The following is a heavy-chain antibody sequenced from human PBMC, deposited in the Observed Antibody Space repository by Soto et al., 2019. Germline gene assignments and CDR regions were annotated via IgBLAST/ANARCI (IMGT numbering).Heavy chain of an antibody. V-gene: IGHV1-46*03. D-gene: IGHD6-13*01. Sequence: ASVKVSCKASGYTFTSYYMHWVRQAPGQGLEWMGIINPSGGSTSYAQKFQGRVTMTRDTSTSTVYMELSSLRSEDTAVYYCAREWGAAAAGTGNWFDPWGQGTPVTVSS. CDR3: AREWGAAAAGTGNWFDP. J-gene: IGHJ5*02. CDR1: GYTFTSYY. CDR2: INPSGGST.